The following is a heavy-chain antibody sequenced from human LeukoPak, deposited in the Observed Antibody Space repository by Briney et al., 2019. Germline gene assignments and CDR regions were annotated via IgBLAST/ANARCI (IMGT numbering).Heavy chain of an antibody. Sequence: GSLRLSCAASGFTFSSYAMSWVRQAPGKGLEWIGYIYYSGSTNYNPSLKSRVTLSVDTSKNQFSLKLSSVTAADTAVYYCALGAAAAIFDYWGQGTLVTVSS. CDR2: IYYSGST. D-gene: IGHD6-13*01. CDR3: ALGAAAAIFDY. CDR1: GFTFSSYA. V-gene: IGHV4-59*01. J-gene: IGHJ4*02.